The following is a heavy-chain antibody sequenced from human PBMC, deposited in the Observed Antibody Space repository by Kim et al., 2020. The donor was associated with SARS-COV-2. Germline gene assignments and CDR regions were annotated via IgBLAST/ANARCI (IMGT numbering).Heavy chain of an antibody. Sequence: GGSLRLSCAASGFTVSSNYMSWVRQAPGKRLEWVSVIYSGGSTYYADSVKGRFTISRDNSKNTLYLQMNSLRAEDTAVYYCASLRALRWMIFDYWGQGTLVTVSS. CDR2: IYSGGST. D-gene: IGHD4-17*01. V-gene: IGHV3-66*01. J-gene: IGHJ4*02. CDR3: ASLRALRWMIFDY. CDR1: GFTVSSNY.